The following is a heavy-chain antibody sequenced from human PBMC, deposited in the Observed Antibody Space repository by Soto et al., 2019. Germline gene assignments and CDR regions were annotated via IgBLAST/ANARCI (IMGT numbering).Heavy chain of an antibody. CDR2: TYYRSKWYN. CDR1: GDSVSSNSAA. J-gene: IGHJ6*02. Sequence: SQTLSLTCAISGDSVSSNSAAWNWIRQSPSRGLEWLGRTYYRSKWYNDYAVSVKSQITINPDTSKNQFSLQLNSVTPDDPAVYYCAREGRNGSGSYYSDYYYYGMDVWGQGTTVTVSS. CDR3: AREGRNGSGSYYSDYYYYGMDV. D-gene: IGHD3-10*01. V-gene: IGHV6-1*01.